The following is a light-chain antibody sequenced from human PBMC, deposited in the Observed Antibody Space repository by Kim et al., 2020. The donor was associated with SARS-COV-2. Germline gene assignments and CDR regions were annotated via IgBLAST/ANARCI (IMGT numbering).Light chain of an antibody. Sequence: SAFDANTVTITCRACHSVSTAFSWYEQQPGKAPKLLTCAVSSLQSCVPSRFGGIESGTDFTLTISTLRPHDFAIYYGQQSNGFPYTFGQGT. J-gene: IGKJ2*01. V-gene: IGKV1-39*01. CDR2: AVS. CDR1: HSVSTA. CDR3: QQSNGFPYT.